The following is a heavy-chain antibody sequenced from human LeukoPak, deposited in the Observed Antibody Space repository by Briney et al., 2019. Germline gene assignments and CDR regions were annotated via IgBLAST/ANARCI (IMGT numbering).Heavy chain of an antibody. D-gene: IGHD6-6*01. CDR1: GLTLSTYA. V-gene: IGHV1-69*05. Sequence: SVKVSCKASGLTLSTYAISWVRQAPGQGLEWMGGIIPMFGSAHYAQKFQDRVTITTDESTTIAYMELSSLRSEDTAVYYCASSPRIVGRLDYYYYMDVWGKGTTVTVSS. J-gene: IGHJ6*03. CDR2: IIPMFGSA. CDR3: ASSPRIVGRLDYYYYMDV.